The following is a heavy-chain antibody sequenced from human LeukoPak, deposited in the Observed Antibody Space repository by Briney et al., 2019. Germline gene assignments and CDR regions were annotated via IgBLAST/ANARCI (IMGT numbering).Heavy chain of an antibody. CDR3: ARTYDSSGYAFDY. D-gene: IGHD3-22*01. CDR2: ISSSSSYI. V-gene: IGHV3-21*01. CDR1: GFTFSSYS. Sequence: GGSLRLSCAASGFTFSSYSMNWVRQAPGKGLEWVSSISSSSSYIYYADSVKGRFTISRDNAKNPLYLQMNSLRAEDTAVYYCARTYDSSGYAFDYWGQGTLVTVSS. J-gene: IGHJ4*02.